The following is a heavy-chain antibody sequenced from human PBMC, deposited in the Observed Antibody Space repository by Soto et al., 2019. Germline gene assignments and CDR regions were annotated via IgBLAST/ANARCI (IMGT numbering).Heavy chain of an antibody. Sequence: PGGSLRLSCVASGFTFSSYAMSWVRQAPGKGLEWVSAISGSGGSIYYADSVKGRFTISRDNSKNSLYLQMNSLRDEDTAVYYCARDGIHSSGWYENWFDPWGQGTLVTVSS. CDR2: ISGSGGSI. CDR1: GFTFSSYA. CDR3: ARDGIHSSGWYENWFDP. J-gene: IGHJ5*02. V-gene: IGHV3-23*01. D-gene: IGHD6-19*01.